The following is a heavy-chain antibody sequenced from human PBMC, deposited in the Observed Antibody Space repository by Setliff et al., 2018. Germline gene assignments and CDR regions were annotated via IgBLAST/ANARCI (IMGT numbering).Heavy chain of an antibody. D-gene: IGHD4-17*01. V-gene: IGHV1-69*13. Sequence: SVKVSCKASGGTFGTDGFSWVRQATEQGLAWMGRIIPVFGTAKYVQKFQGRVTISADESARTAYMELSSLRFEDTAVYYCAKDPNGDYVGAFDSWSQGVLVTVSS. J-gene: IGHJ5*01. CDR2: IIPVFGTA. CDR1: GGTFGTDG. CDR3: AKDPNGDYVGAFDS.